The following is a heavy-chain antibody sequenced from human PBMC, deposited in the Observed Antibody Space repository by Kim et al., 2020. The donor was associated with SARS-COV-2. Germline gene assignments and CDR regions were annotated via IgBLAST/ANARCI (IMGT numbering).Heavy chain of an antibody. V-gene: IGHV3-23*01. CDR1: GFTFSSYG. D-gene: IGHD3-16*01. Sequence: GGSLRLSCAASGFTFSSYGMSWVLQAPGKGLEWVSSISGSGSATYYADSVRGRFTISRDNSRDTTYLQMISLRVEDTAIYHCAALGEGGYWGQGTLVTVS. CDR3: AALGEGGY. CDR2: ISGSGSAT. J-gene: IGHJ4*02.